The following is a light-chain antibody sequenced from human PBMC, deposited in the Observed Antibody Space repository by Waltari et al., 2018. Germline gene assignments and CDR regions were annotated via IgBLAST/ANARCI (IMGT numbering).Light chain of an antibody. Sequence: EIVMTQSPATLSVSPGERATISCRASQSVSSNFAWYQQKPGQAPRLLIYDASPRDPGIPARFSGSGSGTESTLTISSLQSEDFAVYYCQHDDNWPVTFGQGTRLEIK. CDR1: QSVSSN. CDR3: QHDDNWPVT. CDR2: DAS. J-gene: IGKJ5*01. V-gene: IGKV3-15*01.